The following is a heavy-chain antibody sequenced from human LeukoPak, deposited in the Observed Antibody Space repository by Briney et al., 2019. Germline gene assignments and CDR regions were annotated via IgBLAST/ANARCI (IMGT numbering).Heavy chain of an antibody. CDR1: GGSISSYY. Sequence: SETLSLTCTVSGGSISSYYWSWIRQPPGKGLEWIGYIYYSGSTNYNPSLKSRVTISVDTSKNQFSLKLSSVTAADTAVYYCARVDSSGWFLPLDYWGQGTLVTASS. D-gene: IGHD6-19*01. CDR3: ARVDSSGWFLPLDY. V-gene: IGHV4-59*01. J-gene: IGHJ4*02. CDR2: IYYSGST.